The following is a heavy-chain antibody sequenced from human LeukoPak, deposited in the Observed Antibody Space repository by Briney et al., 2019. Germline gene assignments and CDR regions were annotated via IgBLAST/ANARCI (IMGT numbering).Heavy chain of an antibody. Sequence: GASVKVSCKTSGYNFNRYSIAWVRQAPGQGLEWMGWVYTSNGATNYAEKFQGRVTMTTETVTKTAYLELRRLTSGDTAMYFCARVSDTSMVTPGFDSWGQGTLVTVS. CDR3: ARVSDTSMVTPGFDS. CDR2: VYTSNGAT. J-gene: IGHJ4*02. D-gene: IGHD5-18*01. CDR1: GYNFNRYS. V-gene: IGHV1-18*01.